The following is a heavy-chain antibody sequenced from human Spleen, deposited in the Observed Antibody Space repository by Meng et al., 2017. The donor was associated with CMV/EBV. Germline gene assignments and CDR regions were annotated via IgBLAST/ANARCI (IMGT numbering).Heavy chain of an antibody. CDR1: GFTFSDAW. Sequence: ETLSLTCAASGFTFSDAWMNWVRQAPGKGLEWVSVIYSGGSTYYADSVKGRFTISRDNSKNTLYLQMNSLRAEDSAVYYCARDSPEVGYDYWGQGTLVTVSS. D-gene: IGHD1-26*01. CDR3: ARDSPEVGYDY. J-gene: IGHJ4*02. CDR2: IYSGGST. V-gene: IGHV3-66*01.